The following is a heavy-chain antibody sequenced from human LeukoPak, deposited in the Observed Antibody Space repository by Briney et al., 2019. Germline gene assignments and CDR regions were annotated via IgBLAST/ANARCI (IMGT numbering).Heavy chain of an antibody. D-gene: IGHD3-3*01. CDR1: GGTFSSYA. CDR3: ARGRFLEWSTVPEYYYYYYYMDV. Sequence: SVKVSCKASGGTFSSYAISWVRQAPGQGLEWMGGIIPIFGTANYAQKFQGRVTITTDESTSTAYMELSSLRSEDTAVYYCARGRFLEWSTVPEYYYYYYYMDVWGKGTTVTVSS. V-gene: IGHV1-69*05. CDR2: IIPIFGTA. J-gene: IGHJ6*03.